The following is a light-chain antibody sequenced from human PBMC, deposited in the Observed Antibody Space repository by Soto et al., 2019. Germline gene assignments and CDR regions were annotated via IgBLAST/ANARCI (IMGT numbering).Light chain of an antibody. Sequence: QSALTHPASVSGSPGRSITISCTGTSSDVGGYNYVSWYQHHPGKAPKLIIYDVTNRPSGVSNPFSGSKSGNTASLTISGLQPEDEADYYCSSYTTSNTRQIVFGTGTKVTVL. CDR1: SSDVGGYNY. CDR3: SSYTTSNTRQIV. CDR2: DVT. V-gene: IGLV2-14*03. J-gene: IGLJ1*01.